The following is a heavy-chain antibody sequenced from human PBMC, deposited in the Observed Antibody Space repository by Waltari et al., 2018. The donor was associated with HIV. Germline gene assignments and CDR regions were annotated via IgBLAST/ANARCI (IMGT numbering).Heavy chain of an antibody. CDR3: ARDGYSSSWYREDGMDV. D-gene: IGHD6-13*01. CDR2: IKQDGSEK. CDR1: GFTFSSYW. Sequence: EVQLVESGGGLVQPGGSLRLSCAASGFTFSSYWMSWVRQAPGKGLEWGANIKQDGSEKYYVDSVKGRFTISRDNAKNSLYLQMNSLRAEDTAVYYCARDGYSSSWYREDGMDVWGQGTTVTVSS. J-gene: IGHJ6*02. V-gene: IGHV3-7*01.